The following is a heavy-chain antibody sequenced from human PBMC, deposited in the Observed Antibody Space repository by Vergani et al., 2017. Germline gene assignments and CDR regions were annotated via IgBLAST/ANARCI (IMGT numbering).Heavy chain of an antibody. CDR2: ISTDGSKK. J-gene: IGHJ6*03. CDR3: AKAGSVTSGSLQYNFYMDV. CDR1: GFSFSSHA. Sequence: QVQLAESGGGRVQPGRSLRLSCAASGFSFSSHAIHWVRQAPGQGLEWVAVISTDGSKKYYADSVKGRFTISRDNSKNTLDLQMNSLRTHDTAVYYCAKAGSVTSGSLQYNFYMDVWGKGTTVTVS. D-gene: IGHD3-10*01. V-gene: IGHV3-30*18.